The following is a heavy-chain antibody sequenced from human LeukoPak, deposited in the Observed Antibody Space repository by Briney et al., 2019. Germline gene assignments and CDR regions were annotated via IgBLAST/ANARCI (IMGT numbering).Heavy chain of an antibody. CDR2: IWYDGSSN. Sequence: PGRSLRLSCAASGFTFSTYVMHWVRQAPGKGLEWVAVIWYDGSSNYFADSVKGRFTISRDISKNTLYLQMNSLRAEDTAVYYCAINQGSGFVDYFDYWGQGTLVTVSS. CDR1: GFTFSTYV. D-gene: IGHD1-26*01. CDR3: AINQGSGFVDYFDY. J-gene: IGHJ4*02. V-gene: IGHV3-33*01.